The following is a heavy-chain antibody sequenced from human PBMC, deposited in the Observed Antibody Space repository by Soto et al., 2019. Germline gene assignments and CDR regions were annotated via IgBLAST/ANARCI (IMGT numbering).Heavy chain of an antibody. CDR2: INPSGGST. J-gene: IGHJ4*02. CDR1: GYTFTSYY. CDR3: VKDLRPDGRYDLDY. D-gene: IGHD1-26*01. V-gene: IGHV1-46*01. Sequence: ASVKVSCKASGYTFTSYYMHWVRQAPGQGLEWMGIINPSGGSTSYAQKFQGRVTMTRDTSTSTVYMELSSLRAEDTAVYYCVKDLRPDGRYDLDYWGQGTLVTVSS.